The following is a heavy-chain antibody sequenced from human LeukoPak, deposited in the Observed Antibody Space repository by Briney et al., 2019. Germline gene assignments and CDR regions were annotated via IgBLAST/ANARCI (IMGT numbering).Heavy chain of an antibody. Sequence: PSETLSLTCTVSGGSISSTSYYWGWIRRPPGKGLEWIGNIYYSGSTYYNPSLKSRVTISVDTSKNQFSLKLTSVTAADTAVYYCARRDYYGSGSYYLAFDIWGQGTVVTVSS. CDR1: GGSISSTSYY. CDR3: ARRDYYGSGSYYLAFDI. V-gene: IGHV4-39*01. D-gene: IGHD3-10*01. J-gene: IGHJ3*02. CDR2: IYYSGST.